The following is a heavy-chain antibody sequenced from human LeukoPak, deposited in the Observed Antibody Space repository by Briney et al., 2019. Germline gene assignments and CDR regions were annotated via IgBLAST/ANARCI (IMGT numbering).Heavy chain of an antibody. CDR1: GGSISSYY. V-gene: IGHV4-59*01. CDR3: ARVVMYYPHYYYYMDV. J-gene: IGHJ6*03. Sequence: SETLSLTCTVSGGSISSYYWSWIRQPPGKGLEWIGYIYYSGSTNYNPSLKSRVTISVDTSKNQFSLKLSSVTAADTAVYYCARVVMYYPHYYYYMDVWGKGTTVTISS. D-gene: IGHD2-8*01. CDR2: IYYSGST.